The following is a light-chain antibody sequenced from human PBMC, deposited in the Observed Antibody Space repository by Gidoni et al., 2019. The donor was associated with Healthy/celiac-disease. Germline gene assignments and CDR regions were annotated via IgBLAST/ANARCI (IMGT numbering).Light chain of an antibody. CDR2: KAS. CDR1: QSISTW. CDR3: QQYNSFPLT. V-gene: IGKV1-5*03. Sequence: DIQMTQSPSTLSASVGDRVTITCRASQSISTWLAWYQQKPGKTPKLLIYKASSLESGVPSRFSGSGSGTEFTLTISSLQPDDFATYYCQQYNSFPLTFGGGTKVEIK. J-gene: IGKJ4*01.